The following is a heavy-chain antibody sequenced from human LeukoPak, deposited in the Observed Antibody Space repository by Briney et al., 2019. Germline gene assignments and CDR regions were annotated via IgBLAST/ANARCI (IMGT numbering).Heavy chain of an antibody. J-gene: IGHJ6*03. D-gene: IGHD3-9*01. CDR3: ARGRTYYDILTGYLLHPYYYMDV. CDR2: ISAYNGNT. CDR1: GYTFTSYG. V-gene: IGHV1-18*01. Sequence: GASVKVSCKASGYTFTSYGISWVRQAPGQGLEWMGWISAYNGNTNYAQKLQGRVTMTTDTSTSTAYMELRSLRSDDTAVYYCARGRTYYDILTGYLLHPYYYMDVWGKGTTVTISS.